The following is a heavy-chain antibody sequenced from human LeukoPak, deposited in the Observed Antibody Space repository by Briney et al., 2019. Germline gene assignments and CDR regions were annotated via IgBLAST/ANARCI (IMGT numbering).Heavy chain of an antibody. CDR2: MNHNSRNT. V-gene: IGHV1-8*02. Sequence: AAVKVSCKASGYTFTSYDINWVRQATGQGVEWMGWMNHNSRNTGYAQKFQGRVTMTSDTSINTAYMELSRLRSEDTAVYYCVRGSSSWNFWGQGTLVTVSS. CDR3: VRGSSSWNF. CDR1: GYTFTSYD. D-gene: IGHD6-13*01. J-gene: IGHJ4*02.